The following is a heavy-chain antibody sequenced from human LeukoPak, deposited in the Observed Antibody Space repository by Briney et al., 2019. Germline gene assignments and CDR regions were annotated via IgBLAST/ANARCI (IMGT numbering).Heavy chain of an antibody. D-gene: IGHD3-10*01. CDR2: ISSSSSYI. CDR1: GFTFSSYS. Sequence: GGSLRLSCAASGFTFSSYSMNWVRQAPGKGLEWVSSISSSSSYIYYADSVKGRFTISRDNAKNPLYLQMNSLRAEDTAVYYCVREMGGSGSYYYYGMDVWGQGTTVTVSS. CDR3: VREMGGSGSYYYYGMDV. J-gene: IGHJ6*02. V-gene: IGHV3-21*01.